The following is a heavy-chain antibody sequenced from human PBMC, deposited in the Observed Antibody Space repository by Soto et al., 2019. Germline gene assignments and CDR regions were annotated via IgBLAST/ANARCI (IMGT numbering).Heavy chain of an antibody. Sequence: PRLSCAASGFTFSSYAMSWVRQAPGKGLEWVSAISGSGGSTYYADSVKGRFTISRDNSKNTLYLQMNSLRAEDTAVYYCAKPLPSGYDPNYYYYGMDVWGQGTTVTVSS. D-gene: IGHD5-12*01. V-gene: IGHV3-23*01. CDR2: ISGSGGST. CDR1: GFTFSSYA. CDR3: AKPLPSGYDPNYYYYGMDV. J-gene: IGHJ6*02.